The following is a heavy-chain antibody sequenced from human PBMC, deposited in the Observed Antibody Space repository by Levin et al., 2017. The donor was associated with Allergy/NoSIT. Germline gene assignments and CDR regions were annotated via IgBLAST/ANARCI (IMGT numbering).Heavy chain of an antibody. CDR3: ARARYFDQTEYYFDY. Sequence: AASVKVSCKASGYTFTSYGISWVRQAPGQGLEWMGWISAYNGNTNYAQKLQGRVTMTTDTSTSTAYMELRSLRSDDTAVYYCARARYFDQTEYYFDYWGQGTLVTVSS. D-gene: IGHD3-9*01. CDR2: ISAYNGNT. J-gene: IGHJ4*02. V-gene: IGHV1-18*01. CDR1: GYTFTSYG.